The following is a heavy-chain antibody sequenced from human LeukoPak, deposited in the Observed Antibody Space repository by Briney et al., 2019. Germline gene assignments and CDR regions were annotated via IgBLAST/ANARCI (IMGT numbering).Heavy chain of an antibody. Sequence: ASVKVSCKASGYTFTGYFMHWVRQAPGQGLEWMGLINPNSGGTNYAQKFQGRVTMTRDTSISTAYMELSRLRSDDTAVYYCARDRVAARRSLGYWGQGTLVTVSS. CDR2: INPNSGGT. D-gene: IGHD6-6*01. CDR3: ARDRVAARRSLGY. V-gene: IGHV1-2*02. CDR1: GYTFTGYF. J-gene: IGHJ4*02.